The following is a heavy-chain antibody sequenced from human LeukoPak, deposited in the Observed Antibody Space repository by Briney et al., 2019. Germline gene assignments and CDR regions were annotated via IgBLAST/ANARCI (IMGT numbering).Heavy chain of an antibody. Sequence: TGGSLRLSCAASGFTFDDYTMHWVRQAPGKGLEWVSLISWDGGSTYYADSVKGRFTISRDNSKNTLYLQMNSLRAEDTAVYYCAKDGLWFGELGWFDPWGQGTLVTVSS. D-gene: IGHD3-10*01. CDR1: GFTFDDYT. CDR2: ISWDGGST. CDR3: AKDGLWFGELGWFDP. V-gene: IGHV3-43*01. J-gene: IGHJ5*02.